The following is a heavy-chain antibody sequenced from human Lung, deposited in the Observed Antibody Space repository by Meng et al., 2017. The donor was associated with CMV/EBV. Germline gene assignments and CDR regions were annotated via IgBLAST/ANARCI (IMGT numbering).Heavy chain of an antibody. CDR2: INKTGFII. CDR1: GCSISSYN. CDR3: ARDTLSYYGMDD. J-gene: IGHJ6*02. Sequence: GGSXRLXCTISGCSISSYNSSWIRQPPGKGLEWVSYINKTGFIIEYADSVKGRFTISRDNAKNSLYLQLNSLRAEDTAIYYCARDTLSYYGMDDWGQGPTVTVSS. V-gene: IGHV3-11*04.